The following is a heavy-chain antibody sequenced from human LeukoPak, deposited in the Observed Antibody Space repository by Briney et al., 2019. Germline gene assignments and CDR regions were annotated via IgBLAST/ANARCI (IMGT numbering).Heavy chain of an antibody. Sequence: SETLSLTCTVSGGSISSYYWSWIQQPPGKVLEWIGYIYYSGSTSYNPSLKSRVTTSVDTSKNQFSLKLTSVTAADTAMYYCARDSGSRVDYWGQGTLVTVSS. CDR2: IYYSGST. V-gene: IGHV4-59*01. CDR3: ARDSGSRVDY. J-gene: IGHJ4*02. D-gene: IGHD1-26*01. CDR1: GGSISSYY.